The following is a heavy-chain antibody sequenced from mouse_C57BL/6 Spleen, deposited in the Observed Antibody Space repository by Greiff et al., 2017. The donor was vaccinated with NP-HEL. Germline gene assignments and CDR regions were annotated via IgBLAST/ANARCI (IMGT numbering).Heavy chain of an antibody. J-gene: IGHJ2*01. CDR2: IDPSDSYT. V-gene: IGHV1-69*01. Sequence: QVQLKQSGAELVMPGASVKLSCKASGYTFTSYWMHWVKQRPGQGLEWIGEIDPSDSYTNYNQKFKGKSTLTVDKSSSTAYMQLSSLTSEDSAVYYCARNGLHYYGSYFDYWGQGTTLTVSS. CDR1: GYTFTSYW. D-gene: IGHD1-1*01. CDR3: ARNGLHYYGSYFDY.